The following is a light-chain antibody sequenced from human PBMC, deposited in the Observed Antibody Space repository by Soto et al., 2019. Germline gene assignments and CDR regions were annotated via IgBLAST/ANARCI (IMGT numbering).Light chain of an antibody. Sequence: IVLKLSLDTLSLSQRERATLSCRASLTVRDNYLAWYQQKAGQAPRLVIYGASTRATGIPDRFSASGSGTDFTLTISKLEPEDFAVYYCQQYSMSPLTFGQGTKVDIK. CDR3: QQYSMSPLT. CDR1: LTVRDNY. J-gene: IGKJ1*01. CDR2: GAS. V-gene: IGKV3-20*01.